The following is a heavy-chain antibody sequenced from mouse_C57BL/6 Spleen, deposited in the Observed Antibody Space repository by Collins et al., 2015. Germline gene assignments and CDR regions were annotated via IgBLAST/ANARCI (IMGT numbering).Heavy chain of an antibody. Sequence: QAYLQQSGAELVRPGASVKMSCKASGYTFTSYNMHWVKQTPRQGLEWIGAIYPGNGDTSYNQKFKGKATLTVDKSSSTAYMQLSSLTSEDSAVYYCARSDYGSSYGYFDVWGTGTTVTVSS. CDR3: ARSDYGSSYGYFDV. D-gene: IGHD1-1*01. CDR2: IYPGNGDT. CDR1: GYTFTSYN. V-gene: IGHV1-12*01. J-gene: IGHJ1*03.